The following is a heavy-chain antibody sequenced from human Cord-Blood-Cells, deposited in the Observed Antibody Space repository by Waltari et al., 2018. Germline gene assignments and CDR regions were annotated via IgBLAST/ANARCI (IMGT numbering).Heavy chain of an antibody. CDR1: GGSFSGYY. CDR3: AREGESIAAPNWFDP. CDR2: INHSGST. D-gene: IGHD6-6*01. V-gene: IGHV4-34*01. J-gene: IGHJ5*02. Sequence: QVQLQQWGAGLLTPSETLSLTCAAYGGSFSGYYWTWLRQPPGKGLEWIGEINHSGSTNYNPSLKSRVTISVDTSKNQFSLKLSSVTAADTAVYYCAREGESIAAPNWFDPWGQGTLVTVSS.